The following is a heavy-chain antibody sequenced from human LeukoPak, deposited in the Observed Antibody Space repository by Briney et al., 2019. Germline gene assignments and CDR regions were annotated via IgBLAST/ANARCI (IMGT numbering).Heavy chain of an antibody. CDR2: MNPNSGNT. CDR1: RYTFTSYI. D-gene: IGHD4-17*01. J-gene: IGHJ6*03. CDR3: ARGDYGDYSSWYMDV. Sequence: ASVKVSSKASRYTFTSYIINWVRQATGQGLEWMGWMNPNSGNTGYAQKFQGRVTMTRNTSISTAYMELSSLRSEDTAVYYCARGDYGDYSSWYMDVWGKGTTVTVSS. V-gene: IGHV1-8*01.